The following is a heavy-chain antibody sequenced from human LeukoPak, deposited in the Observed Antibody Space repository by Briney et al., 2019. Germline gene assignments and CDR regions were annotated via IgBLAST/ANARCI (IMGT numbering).Heavy chain of an antibody. Sequence: KSSETLSLTCTVSGGSISSGDYYWSWIRQPPGKGLEWIGYIYYSGSTYHNPSLKSRVTISVDKSKNQFSLKPSSVTAADTAVYYCAREEGRWLHSIDYWGQGTLVTVSS. CDR2: IYYSGST. J-gene: IGHJ4*02. D-gene: IGHD5-24*01. CDR3: AREEGRWLHSIDY. CDR1: GGSISSGDYY. V-gene: IGHV4-30-4*01.